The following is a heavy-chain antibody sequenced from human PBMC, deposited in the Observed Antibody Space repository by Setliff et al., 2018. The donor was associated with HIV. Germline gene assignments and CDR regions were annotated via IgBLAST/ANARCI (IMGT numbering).Heavy chain of an antibody. V-gene: IGHV4-4*07. CDR3: GTAMYYYYGLDV. J-gene: IGHJ6*02. CDR1: GVSISNYY. CDR2: IHTSGST. D-gene: IGHD2-2*01. Sequence: SETLSLTCEVSGVSISNYYWSWIRQPAGKGLEWIGHIHTSGSTKYNPSLKSRVTISADTSKNQFSLNLSSVTAAETAVYYCGTAMYYYYGLDVWGQGIRVTVSS.